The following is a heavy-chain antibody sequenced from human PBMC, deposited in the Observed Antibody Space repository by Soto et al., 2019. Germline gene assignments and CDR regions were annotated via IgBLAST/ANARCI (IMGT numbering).Heavy chain of an antibody. V-gene: IGHV1-2*02. D-gene: IGHD3-22*01. CDR1: GYSITAHF. CDR3: ATYDGQDFGSV. J-gene: IGHJ1*01. Sequence: QVRLVQSGAEVKKPGASVKVSCKASGYSITAHFLHWLRQAPGEGIEWMGWINPKSGDTDYAQKFQDRFTMSRDTSINTAYMQLRRRTSDDTALYFGATYDGQDFGSVWGQGTRVTVSS. CDR2: INPKSGDT.